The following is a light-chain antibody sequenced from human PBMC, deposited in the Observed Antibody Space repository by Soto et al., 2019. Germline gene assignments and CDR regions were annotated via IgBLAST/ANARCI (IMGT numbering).Light chain of an antibody. CDR1: SSNIGSNT. Sequence: QSVLTQPPSASGTPGQRVTISCSGSSSNIGSNTVNWYQQLPGTAPKLLIYSNNQRPSGVPDRFSGSKSGTSASLAISGLQSEDEADYDCAAWEVSMIASYVSGTGTKVNV. V-gene: IGLV1-44*01. CDR2: SNN. J-gene: IGLJ1*01. CDR3: AAWEVSMIASYV.